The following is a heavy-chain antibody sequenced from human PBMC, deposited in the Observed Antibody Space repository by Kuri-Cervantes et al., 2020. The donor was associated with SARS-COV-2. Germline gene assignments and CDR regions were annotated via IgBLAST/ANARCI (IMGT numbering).Heavy chain of an antibody. CDR1: GGSFGGYY. CDR2: INHSGST. V-gene: IGHV4-34*01. CDR3: ARISAVPAAKRTYYFDY. D-gene: IGHD2-2*01. J-gene: IGHJ4*02. Sequence: ESLRLSCAVYGGSFGGYYWSGIRQPPGKGLEGIGEINHSGSTNYNPSLQSRVTISVDTSKNQYSLKLSSVTAADTAVYYCARISAVPAAKRTYYFDYWGQGTLVTVSS.